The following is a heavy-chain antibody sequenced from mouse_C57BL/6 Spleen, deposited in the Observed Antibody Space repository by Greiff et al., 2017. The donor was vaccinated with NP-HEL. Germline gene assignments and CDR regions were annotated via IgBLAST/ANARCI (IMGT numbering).Heavy chain of an antibody. V-gene: IGHV1-15*01. J-gene: IGHJ1*03. CDR3: TRSYTGWYYDV. CDR1: GYTFTDYE. Sequence: QVQLKQSGAELVRPGASVTLSCKASGYTFTDYEMHWVKQTPVHGLEWIGAIDPETGGTAYNQKCKGKAILTADKSASTAYMELRNLTSEDSAVYYCTRSYTGWYYDVWGTGTTVTVSS. CDR2: IDPETGGT.